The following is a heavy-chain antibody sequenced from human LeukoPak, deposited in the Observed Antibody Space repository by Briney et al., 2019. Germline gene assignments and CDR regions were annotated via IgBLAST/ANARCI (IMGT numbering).Heavy chain of an antibody. CDR3: AKDPNYSSSWYLNY. V-gene: IGHV3-9*01. D-gene: IGHD6-13*01. Sequence: GRSLRLSCAASGFTFDDYAMHWVRQAPGKGLEWVSGISWNSGSIGYADSVKGRFTISRDNAKNSLYLQVNSLRAEDTALYYCAKDPNYSSSWYLNYWGQGTLVTVSS. CDR1: GFTFDDYA. CDR2: ISWNSGSI. J-gene: IGHJ4*02.